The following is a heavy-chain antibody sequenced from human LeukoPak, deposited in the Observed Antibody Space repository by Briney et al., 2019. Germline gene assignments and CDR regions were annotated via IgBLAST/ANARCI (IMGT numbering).Heavy chain of an antibody. D-gene: IGHD1-1*01. V-gene: IGHV3-9*01. CDR1: GFNFDDYA. CDR2: INWKTGNG. CDR3: RRAARWQFDL. J-gene: IGHJ2*01. Sequence: GGSLRLSCAVSGFNFDDYAMHWVRQAPGRGLEWVSGINWKTGNGIYADSVKARFTISRDNAKNSLYLQMSSLRAEDTALYCTRRAARWQFDLWGRGTLLTVSS.